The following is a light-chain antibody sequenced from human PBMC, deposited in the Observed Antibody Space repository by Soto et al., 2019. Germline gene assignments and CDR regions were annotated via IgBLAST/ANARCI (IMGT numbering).Light chain of an antibody. CDR1: IDTVTTSHW. CDR3: LLSYNGAPAV. J-gene: IGLJ7*01. Sequence: QTVVTQESSLTVFPGGTVTLTCDSSIDTVTTSHWPYWFQQKPGQAPKSLIYDTTNRHSWTPARFSGSILGGKAALILSGAQPEDEAEYYCLLSYNGAPAVFGGGTQLTVL. CDR2: DTT. V-gene: IGLV7-46*01.